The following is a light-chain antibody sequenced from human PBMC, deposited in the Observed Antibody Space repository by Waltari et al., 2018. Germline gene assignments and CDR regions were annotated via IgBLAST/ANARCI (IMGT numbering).Light chain of an antibody. CDR1: QSVSTS. CDR2: DAS. J-gene: IGKJ1*01. CDR3: QRRSNSPPWT. V-gene: IGKV3-11*01. Sequence: EIVLTQSPVTLSLSPGERATLSCRASQSVSTSLAWYQHRPGQAPRLLIYDASPRATGIPARFSGSGSGTDFTLTISSLEPEDFAVYYCQRRSNSPPWTFGQGTTVEVK.